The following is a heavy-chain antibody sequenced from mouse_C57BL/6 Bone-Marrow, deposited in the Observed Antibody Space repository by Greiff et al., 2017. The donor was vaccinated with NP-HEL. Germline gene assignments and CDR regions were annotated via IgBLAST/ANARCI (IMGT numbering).Heavy chain of an antibody. CDR3: ARREDSSGFHYAMDY. V-gene: IGHV1-42*01. CDR1: GYSFTGYY. J-gene: IGHJ4*01. CDR2: INPSTGGT. Sequence: EVQLVESGPELVKPGASVKISCKASGYSFTGYYMNWVKQSPEKSLEWIGEINPSTGGTTYNQKFKAKATFTVDKSSSTAYMQLKSLTSEDSAVYYCARREDSSGFHYAMDYWGQGTSVTVSS. D-gene: IGHD3-2*02.